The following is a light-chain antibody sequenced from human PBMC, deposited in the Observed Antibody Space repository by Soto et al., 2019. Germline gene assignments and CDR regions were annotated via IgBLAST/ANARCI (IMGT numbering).Light chain of an antibody. V-gene: IGKV1-27*01. CDR2: AAS. Sequence: DIQMTRSPSTLSGSVGDRVTITCRASQGISNYLAWYQQKKGKVPKILIYAASTLQSGVPSRFSGSGSGVAFTLPISGLQSEDFAVYHCQQYNQWPGTFGQGTKVDIK. CDR1: QGISNY. J-gene: IGKJ1*01. CDR3: QQYNQWPGT.